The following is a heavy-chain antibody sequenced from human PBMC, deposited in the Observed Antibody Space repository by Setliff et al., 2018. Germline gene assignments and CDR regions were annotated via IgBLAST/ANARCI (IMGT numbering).Heavy chain of an antibody. CDR2: IDTSSTWI. CDR3: ARSETCHSTHCSPYDY. V-gene: IGHV3-21*01. J-gene: IGHJ4*02. Sequence: SCSASGFSFTTYTMNWIRQAPGQGLEWVSSIDTSSTWIYYADSVKGRFTISRDNAENSLYLQMNSLRAEDTAVYYCARSETCHSTHCSPYDYWGQGTPVTSPQ. D-gene: IGHD2-2*01. CDR1: GFSFTTYT.